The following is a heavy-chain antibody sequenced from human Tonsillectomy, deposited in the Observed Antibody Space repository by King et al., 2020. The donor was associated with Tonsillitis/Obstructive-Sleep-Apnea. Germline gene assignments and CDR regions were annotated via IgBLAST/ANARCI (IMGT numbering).Heavy chain of an antibody. CDR2: IYWDDDK. Sequence: TLKESGPTLVKPTQTLTLTCTFSVFSLSPSGVGVGWIRQPPGKALEWLALIYWDDDKRYSPSLKSRRTINKDTSKNQVVLTMTNMDPVDTATYYCAHRPSAGYFDYWGQGTLVTVSS. D-gene: IGHD3-10*01. CDR1: VFSLSPSGVG. CDR3: AHRPSAGYFDY. J-gene: IGHJ4*02. V-gene: IGHV2-5*02.